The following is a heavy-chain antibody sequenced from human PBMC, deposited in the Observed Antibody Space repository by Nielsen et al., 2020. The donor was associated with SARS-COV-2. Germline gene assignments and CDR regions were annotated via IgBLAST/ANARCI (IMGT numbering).Heavy chain of an antibody. Sequence: LRLSCTVSGGSISSGGYYWSWIRQHPGKGLEWIGEINHSGSTNYNPSLKSRVTISVDTSKNQFSLKLSSVTAADTAVYYCARVQFGALDYWGQGTLVTVSS. D-gene: IGHD3-10*01. CDR3: ARVQFGALDY. CDR2: INHSGST. CDR1: GGSISSGGYY. V-gene: IGHV4-31*03. J-gene: IGHJ4*02.